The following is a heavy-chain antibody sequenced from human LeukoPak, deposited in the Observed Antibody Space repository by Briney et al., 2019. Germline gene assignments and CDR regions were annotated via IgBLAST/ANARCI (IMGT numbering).Heavy chain of an antibody. CDR2: ISGSGGST. V-gene: IGHV3-23*01. J-gene: IGHJ4*02. CDR1: GFTFSSYT. Sequence: GGSLRLSCAASGFTFSSYTMSWVRQAPGKGLEWVSAISGSGGSTYYADSVKGRFTISRDNSKNTLYLQMNSLRAEDTAVYYCARVYCSGGSCYAQTFDYWGQGTLVTVSS. CDR3: ARVYCSGGSCYAQTFDY. D-gene: IGHD2-15*01.